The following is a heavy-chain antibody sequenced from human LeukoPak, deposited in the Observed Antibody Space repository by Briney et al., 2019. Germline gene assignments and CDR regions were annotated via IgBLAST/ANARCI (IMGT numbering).Heavy chain of an antibody. Sequence: SVTVSCKASGGTFSSYAISWVRQAPGQGLEWMGGIIPIFGTANYAQKFQGRVTITTDESTSTAYMELSSLRSEDTAVYYCASGGYYDSSGYYLRWGQGTLVTVFS. CDR3: ASGGYYDSSGYYLR. V-gene: IGHV1-69*05. CDR1: GGTFSSYA. J-gene: IGHJ4*02. D-gene: IGHD3-22*01. CDR2: IIPIFGTA.